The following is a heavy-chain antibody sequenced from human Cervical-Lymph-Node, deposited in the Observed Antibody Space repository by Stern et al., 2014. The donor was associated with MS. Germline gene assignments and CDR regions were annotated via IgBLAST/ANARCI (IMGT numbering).Heavy chain of an antibody. CDR3: AKERRPNGESYTHLDY. Sequence: VQLVESGGGVVQPGRSLRLSCAASGFTFSNYGMHWVRQAPGKGLEWVAVISHEGSTKYYVDSVKGRFTISRDDSKNTLYLQMNSLRAEDTAVYYCAKERRPNGESYTHLDYWGQGTLVTVSS. CDR2: ISHEGSTK. J-gene: IGHJ4*02. CDR1: GFTFSNYG. V-gene: IGHV3-30*18. D-gene: IGHD2-8*01.